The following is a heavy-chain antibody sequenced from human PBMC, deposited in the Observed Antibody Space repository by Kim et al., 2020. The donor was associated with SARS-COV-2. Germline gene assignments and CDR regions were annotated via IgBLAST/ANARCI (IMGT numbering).Heavy chain of an antibody. CDR1: GGSISSYY. CDR3: ARDSGSSDYYYYYGMDV. D-gene: IGHD6-6*01. Sequence: SETLSLTCTVSGGSISSYYWSWIRQPPGKGLEWIGYIYYSGSTNYNPSLKSRVTISVDTSKNQFSLKLSSVTAADTAVYYCARDSGSSDYYYYYGMDVWGQGTTVTVSS. J-gene: IGHJ6*02. V-gene: IGHV4-59*13. CDR2: IYYSGST.